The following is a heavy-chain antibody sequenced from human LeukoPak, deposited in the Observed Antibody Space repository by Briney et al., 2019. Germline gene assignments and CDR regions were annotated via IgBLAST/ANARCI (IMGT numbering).Heavy chain of an antibody. J-gene: IGHJ4*02. D-gene: IGHD6-13*01. V-gene: IGHV4-59*08. CDR2: IYYSGST. CDR1: GGSISGYY. CDR3: ARHVMAARLDY. Sequence: SETLSLTCTVSGGSISGYYWSWIRQLPGKSLEWIGYIYYSGSTNYNPSLKDRVTMSVDASKSQFSLKLTSVTAADTAVYYCARHVMAARLDYWGQGTLVTVSS.